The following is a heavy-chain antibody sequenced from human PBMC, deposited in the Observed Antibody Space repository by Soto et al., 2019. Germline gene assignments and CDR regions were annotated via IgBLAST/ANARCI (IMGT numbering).Heavy chain of an antibody. CDR3: ARRVAAAQYYYYGMDV. CDR1: GYSFTSYW. D-gene: IGHD6-13*01. Sequence: GESLKISCKGSGYSFTSYWISWVRQMPGKGLEWMGRIDPSDSYTNYGPSFQGHVTISADKSISTAYLQWSSLKASDTAMYYCARRVAAAQYYYYGMDVWGQGTTVTVSS. CDR2: IDPSDSYT. V-gene: IGHV5-10-1*01. J-gene: IGHJ6*02.